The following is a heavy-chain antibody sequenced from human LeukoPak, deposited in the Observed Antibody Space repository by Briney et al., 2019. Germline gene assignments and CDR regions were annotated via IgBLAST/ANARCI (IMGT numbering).Heavy chain of an antibody. J-gene: IGHJ3*02. D-gene: IGHD2-2*01. CDR1: GASISSSSYY. CDR3: ARGAVPIAGDAFDI. V-gene: IGHV4-39*07. Sequence: SETLSLTCTVSGASISSSSYYWGWIRLPPGRGLEWIGSIYHSGSTNYNPSLKSRVTISVDTSKNQFSLKLSSVTVADTAAYYCARGAVPIAGDAFDIWGQGTMLTVSS. CDR2: IYHSGST.